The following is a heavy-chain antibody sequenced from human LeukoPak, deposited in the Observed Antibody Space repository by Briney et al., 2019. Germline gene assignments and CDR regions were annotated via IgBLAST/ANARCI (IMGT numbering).Heavy chain of an antibody. Sequence: GGSLRLSCAASGFTFDDYGMSWVRQVPGKGLEWVSGINWNGGSTGYVDSVKGGFTISRDNAKNSLYLQMNSLRAEDTAFYYCAREGYCSSTSCAYGMDVWGQGTTVTVSS. CDR2: INWNGGST. CDR1: GFTFDDYG. CDR3: AREGYCSSTSCAYGMDV. V-gene: IGHV3-20*04. D-gene: IGHD2-2*01. J-gene: IGHJ6*02.